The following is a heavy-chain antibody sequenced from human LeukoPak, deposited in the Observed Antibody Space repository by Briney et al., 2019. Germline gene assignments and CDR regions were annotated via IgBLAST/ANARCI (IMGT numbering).Heavy chain of an antibody. V-gene: IGHV1-8*03. J-gene: IGHJ4*02. Sequence: ASVKVSCKASGYTFTSYGINWVRQATGQGLEWMGWMNPNSGNTGYAQKFQGRVTITRNTSISTAYMELSSLRSEDTAVYYCARNALRFLEWLSPRFDYWGQGTLVTVSS. D-gene: IGHD3-3*01. CDR3: ARNALRFLEWLSPRFDY. CDR1: GYTFTSYG. CDR2: MNPNSGNT.